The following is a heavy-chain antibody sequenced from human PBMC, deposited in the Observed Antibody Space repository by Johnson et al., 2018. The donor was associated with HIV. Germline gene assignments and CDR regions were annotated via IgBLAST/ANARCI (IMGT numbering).Heavy chain of an antibody. CDR2: ISYDGSEK. V-gene: IGHV3-30*03. D-gene: IGHD1-26*01. CDR3: ARRWELHSNAFDI. Sequence: QVQLVESGGGLVKPGGSLRLSCAASGFTFSDYYISWIRQAPGKGLEWVAVISYDGSEKYFADSVKGRFTISRDSSKNTLYLQMNRLRAEDTAVYYCARRWELHSNAFDIWGQGTMVTVSS. CDR1: GFTFSDYY. J-gene: IGHJ3*02.